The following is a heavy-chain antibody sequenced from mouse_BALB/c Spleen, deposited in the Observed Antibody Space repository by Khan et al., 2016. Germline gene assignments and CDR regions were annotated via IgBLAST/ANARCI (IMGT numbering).Heavy chain of an antibody. CDR2: ISTGDST. Sequence: EVQLQESGGGLAKPGGSLKLSCAASGFTFRNYAMSWVRQTPETRLEWVASISTGDSTYYGDSVKGRFTISRDNARNILYLQMSSLRSEDTAMFYCAREDYGNYGDYFDYWGQGTTLTVSS. V-gene: IGHV5-6-5*01. CDR3: AREDYGNYGDYFDY. J-gene: IGHJ2*01. D-gene: IGHD2-1*01. CDR1: GFTFRNYA.